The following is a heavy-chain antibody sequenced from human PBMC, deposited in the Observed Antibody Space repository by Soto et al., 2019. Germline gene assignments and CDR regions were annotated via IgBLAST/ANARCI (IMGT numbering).Heavy chain of an antibody. V-gene: IGHV3-48*03. CDR1: GFTFSSYE. CDR2: ISSSGSTI. J-gene: IGHJ3*02. Sequence: GSLRLSCAASGFTFSSYEMNWVRQAPGKGLEWVSYISSSGSTIYYADSVKGRFTISRDNAKNSLYLQMNSLRAEDTAVYYCARDQGDVVVAATGAFDIWGQGTMATVSS. CDR3: ARDQGDVVVAATGAFDI. D-gene: IGHD2-15*01.